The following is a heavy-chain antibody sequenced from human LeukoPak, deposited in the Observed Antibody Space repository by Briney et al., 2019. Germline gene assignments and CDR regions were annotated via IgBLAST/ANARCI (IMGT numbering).Heavy chain of an antibody. J-gene: IGHJ4*02. CDR2: IYYSGST. D-gene: IGHD3-10*01. CDR3: ARDRFGVDY. Sequence: ASETLSLTCTVSGGSIRSYYWSWIRQPPGKGLEWIGYIYYSGSTNYNPSLRSRVTISVDTSKNQFSLKMRSVTAADTAVYYCARDRFGVDYWGQGTLVTVSS. CDR1: GGSIRSYY. V-gene: IGHV4-59*01.